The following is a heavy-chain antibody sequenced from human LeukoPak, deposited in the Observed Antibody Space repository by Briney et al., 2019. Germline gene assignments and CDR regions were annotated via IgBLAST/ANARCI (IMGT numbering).Heavy chain of an antibody. CDR3: ARSGGSGWYFGINSHYYYMDV. CDR2: IIPIFGTT. CDR1: GGTFNSYA. Sequence: SVKVSCKASGGTFNSYAIGWVRQAPGQGLEWMGGIIPIFGTTNYARKFRGRVTLTADKSTRTAYMELSSLRSEDTAVYYCARSGGSGWYFGINSHYYYMDVWGKGTTVTVSS. D-gene: IGHD6-19*01. J-gene: IGHJ6*03. V-gene: IGHV1-69*06.